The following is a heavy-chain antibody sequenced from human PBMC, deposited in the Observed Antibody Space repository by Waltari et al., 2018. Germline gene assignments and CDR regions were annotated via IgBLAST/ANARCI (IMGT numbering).Heavy chain of an antibody. CDR2: ISGSDGST. J-gene: IGHJ4*02. D-gene: IGHD6-19*01. CDR1: GFTFSSYA. V-gene: IGHV3-23*01. CDR3: AKMGGNSGLTNLDY. Sequence: EVQLLESGGGLVQPGGSLRLSCAASGFTFSSYAMSWVRQAPGKGLEWVSGISGSDGSTYYAASVKGRFTISRDNSKNTLYLQMNSLRAEDTAVYYCAKMGGNSGLTNLDYWGQGTLVTVSS.